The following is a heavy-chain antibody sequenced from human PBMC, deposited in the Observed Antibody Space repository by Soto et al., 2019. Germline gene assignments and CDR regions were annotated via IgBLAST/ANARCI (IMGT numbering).Heavy chain of an antibody. D-gene: IGHD6-13*01. V-gene: IGHV3-74*01. Sequence: PGGSLRLSCAASGFTFSSYWMHWVRQAPGKGLVWVSRINSDGSSTSYADSVKGRFTISRDNAKNTLYLQMNSLRAEDTALYYCAKPTYSSSWSPFNYWGQGTLVTVSS. CDR2: INSDGSST. CDR3: AKPTYSSSWSPFNY. CDR1: GFTFSSYW. J-gene: IGHJ4*02.